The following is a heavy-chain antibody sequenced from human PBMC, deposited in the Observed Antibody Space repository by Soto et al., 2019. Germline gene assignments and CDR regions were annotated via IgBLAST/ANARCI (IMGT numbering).Heavy chain of an antibody. D-gene: IGHD3-22*01. Sequence: QVQLQESGPGLVKPSQTLSLTCTVSGGSISSGGYYWTWIRQHPGKGLEWIGYIYYSGSTYYNPSLNSRVTISIDTSKNQFSLKLSSVTAADTAVYYCARRGRGFSPYYFDYWGQGTLVTVSS. CDR1: GGSISSGGYY. CDR2: IYYSGST. CDR3: ARRGRGFSPYYFDY. V-gene: IGHV4-31*03. J-gene: IGHJ4*02.